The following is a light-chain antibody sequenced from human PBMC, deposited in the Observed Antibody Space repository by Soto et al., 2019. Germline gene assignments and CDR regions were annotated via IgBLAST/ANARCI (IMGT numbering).Light chain of an antibody. CDR2: WAS. J-gene: IGKJ4*01. CDR3: QQYYTTLS. Sequence: DIVMTQSPDSLAVSLGERATINCKSSQSVLYNSDNKNYLAWYQQKAGQPPKLLIYWASTRDSGVPDRFSGRGSGADFTPTISNLQAEDVAVYYCQQYYTTLSFGGGTKVEIK. CDR1: QSVLYNSDNKNY. V-gene: IGKV4-1*01.